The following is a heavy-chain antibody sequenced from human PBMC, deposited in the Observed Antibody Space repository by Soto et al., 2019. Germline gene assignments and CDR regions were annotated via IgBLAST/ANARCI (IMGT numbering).Heavy chain of an antibody. J-gene: IGHJ4*02. CDR3: ARDPLTGDFDY. Sequence: GASVKVSCKTSGYTFTSYDINWVRQATGQGLEWMGGIIPIFGTANYAQKFQGRVTITADESTSTAYMELSSLRSEDTAVYYCARDPLTGDFDYWGQGTLVTVSS. V-gene: IGHV1-69*13. D-gene: IGHD1-20*01. CDR2: IIPIFGTA. CDR1: GYTFTSYD.